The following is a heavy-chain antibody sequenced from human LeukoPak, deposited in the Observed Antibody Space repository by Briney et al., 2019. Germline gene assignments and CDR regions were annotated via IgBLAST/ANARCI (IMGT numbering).Heavy chain of an antibody. Sequence: GGSLRLSCAASGFTFDSYAMSWVRQAPGKGLGWVSAISGSGGSTYYADSVKGRFTISRDNSKNTLYLEMNSLRAEDTAVYYCAILGARTPPPVPAPFDYWGQGTLVTVSS. CDR2: ISGSGGST. CDR1: GFTFDSYA. D-gene: IGHD1-26*01. V-gene: IGHV3-23*01. CDR3: AILGARTPPPVPAPFDY. J-gene: IGHJ4*02.